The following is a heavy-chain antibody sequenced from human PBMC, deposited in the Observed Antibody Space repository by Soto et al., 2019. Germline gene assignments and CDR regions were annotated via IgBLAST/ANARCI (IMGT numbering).Heavy chain of an antibody. J-gene: IGHJ4*02. D-gene: IGHD3-22*01. V-gene: IGHV3-53*01. CDR1: GFTVSSNY. Sequence: EVQLVESGGGLIQPGGSLRLSCAASGFTVSSNYMSWVRQAPGKGLEWVSVIYSGGSTYYADSVKGRFTISRDNSKNTLYLQMNSLRAEDTAVYNCARAVIEGYYDSSPYYFDYWGQGTLVTVSS. CDR2: IYSGGST. CDR3: ARAVIEGYYDSSPYYFDY.